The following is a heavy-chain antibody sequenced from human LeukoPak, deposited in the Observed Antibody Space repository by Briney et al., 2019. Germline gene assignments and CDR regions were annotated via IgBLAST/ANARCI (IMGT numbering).Heavy chain of an antibody. Sequence: PSETLSLTCTVSGGSISSYYWSWIRQPPGKGLEWIGYIYYSGSTNYNPSLKSRVTISVDTSKNQFSLKLSSVTAADTAVYYCARTPFSSGWFRGAFDIWGQGTMVTVSS. CDR1: GGSISSYY. CDR2: IYYSGST. CDR3: ARTPFSSGWFRGAFDI. J-gene: IGHJ3*02. D-gene: IGHD6-19*01. V-gene: IGHV4-59*01.